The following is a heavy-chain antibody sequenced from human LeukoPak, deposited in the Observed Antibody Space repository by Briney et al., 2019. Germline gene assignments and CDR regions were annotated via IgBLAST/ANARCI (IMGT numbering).Heavy chain of an antibody. CDR1: GYTLTELS. CDR3: AIQPYGDHYFDY. CDR2: FDPEDGET. J-gene: IGHJ4*02. D-gene: IGHD4-17*01. Sequence: ASVKVSCKVSGYTLTELSMHWVRQAPGKGLEWMGGFDPEDGETIYAQKFQGRVTMTEDTSTDTAYMELSSLRSEDTAVYYCAIQPYGDHYFDYWGQGTLVTVSS. V-gene: IGHV1-24*01.